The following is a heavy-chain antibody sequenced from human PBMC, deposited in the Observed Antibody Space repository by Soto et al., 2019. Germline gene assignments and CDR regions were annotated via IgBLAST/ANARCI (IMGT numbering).Heavy chain of an antibody. CDR3: ARGATSPSY. CDR1: GFTFSSYG. J-gene: IGHJ4*02. Sequence: EVQLLESGGGLVQPGGSLRLSCAASGFTFSSYGMSWVRQAPGKGLEWVSAISSSGGSAYYANSVKGRFTISRDNSKNTLYLQMNSLRAEDTAVYYCARGATSPSYWGQGTLVTVSS. V-gene: IGHV3-23*01. CDR2: ISSSGGSA.